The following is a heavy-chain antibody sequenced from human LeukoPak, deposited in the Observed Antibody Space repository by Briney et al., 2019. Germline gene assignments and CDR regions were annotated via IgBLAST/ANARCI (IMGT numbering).Heavy chain of an antibody. J-gene: IGHJ3*02. V-gene: IGHV5-51*01. D-gene: IGHD2-15*01. CDR2: IYPGDSDT. Sequence: GESLKISCKGSGYNFGIYWIGWVRQMPGKSLEWMGIIYPGDSDTRYSPSFQGQVTISADRSISTAYLQWSSLKASDTAMYYCARQDIVRNPPGIWGQGTMVTVSS. CDR3: ARQDIVRNPPGI. CDR1: GYNFGIYW.